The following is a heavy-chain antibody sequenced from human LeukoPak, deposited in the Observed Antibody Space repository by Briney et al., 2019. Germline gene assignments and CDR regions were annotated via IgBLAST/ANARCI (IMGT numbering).Heavy chain of an antibody. D-gene: IGHD5-18*01. CDR1: GGSISSYY. J-gene: IGHJ6*02. CDR2: IYYSGST. CDR3: ARGGYSYGLSSYYYGMDV. Sequence: SETLSLTCTVSGGSISSYYWSWIRQPPGKGLVWIGYIYYSGSTNYNPSLKSRVTISVDTSKNQFSLKLSPVTAADTAVYYCARGGYSYGLSSYYYGMDVWGQGTTVTVSS. V-gene: IGHV4-59*01.